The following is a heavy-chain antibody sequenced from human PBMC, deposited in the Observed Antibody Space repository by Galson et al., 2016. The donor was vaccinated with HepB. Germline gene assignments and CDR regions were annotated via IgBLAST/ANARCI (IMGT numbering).Heavy chain of an antibody. CDR2: MDPNTGDA. Sequence: SVKVSCKASGYTFTDSDINWVRQATGQGLEWMGRMDPNTGDAGYAQKFKGRVTLTRNTSINTAYMELSALRSEDTAVYYCARGLTVVAPIKRAYLDLWGRGTLVSVSS. D-gene: IGHD4-23*01. J-gene: IGHJ2*01. V-gene: IGHV1-8*01. CDR3: ARGLTVVAPIKRAYLDL. CDR1: GYTFTDSD.